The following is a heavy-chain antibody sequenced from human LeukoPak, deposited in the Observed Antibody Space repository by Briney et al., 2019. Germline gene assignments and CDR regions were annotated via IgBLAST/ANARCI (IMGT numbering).Heavy chain of an antibody. J-gene: IGHJ4*02. V-gene: IGHV1-2*04. CDR3: ARGYDSSGYLH. Sequence: ASVKVSCKASGGTFSSYAISWVRQAPGQGLEWMGWINPNSGGTNYAQKFQGWVTMTRDTSISTAYMELSRLRSDDTAVYYCARGYDSSGYLHWGQGTLVTVST. CDR1: GGTFSSYA. D-gene: IGHD3-22*01. CDR2: INPNSGGT.